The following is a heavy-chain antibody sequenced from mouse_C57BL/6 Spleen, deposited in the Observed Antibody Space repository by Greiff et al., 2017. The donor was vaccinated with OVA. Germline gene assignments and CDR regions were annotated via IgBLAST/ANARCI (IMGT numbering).Heavy chain of an antibody. V-gene: IGHV1-18*01. CDR3: ARSGLPEFITTVVATRYFDV. J-gene: IGHJ1*03. Sequence: EVKLVESGPELVKPGASVKIPCKASGYTFTDYNMDWVKQSHGKSLEWIGDINPNNGGTIYNQKFKGKATLTVDKSSSTAYMELRSLTSEDTAVYYCARSGLPEFITTVVATRYFDVWGTGTTVTVSS. CDR2: INPNNGGT. D-gene: IGHD1-1*01. CDR1: GYTFTDYN.